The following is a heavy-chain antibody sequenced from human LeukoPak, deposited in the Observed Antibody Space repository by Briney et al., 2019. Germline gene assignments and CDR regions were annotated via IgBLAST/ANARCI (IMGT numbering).Heavy chain of an antibody. CDR2: IYHTGST. CDR1: GYSISSGYY. D-gene: IGHD3-22*01. CDR3: ASGGTAVVMALTYYFDT. J-gene: IGHJ4*02. V-gene: IGHV4-38-2*01. Sequence: SETLSLTCAVSGYSISSGYYWGWIRQPPRKGLEWIGSIYHTGSTYYNPSLQSRVTISLDSPKNQFSLKLTSVTAADTAVYYCASGGTAVVMALTYYFDTWGQGTPVTVSS.